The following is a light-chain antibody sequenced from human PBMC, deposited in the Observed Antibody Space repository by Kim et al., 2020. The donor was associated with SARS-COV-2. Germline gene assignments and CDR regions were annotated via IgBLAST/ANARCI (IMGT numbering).Light chain of an antibody. V-gene: IGLV1-47*01. CDR3: AAWDDSLSGRV. CDR2: KNN. CDR1: SSNIGSNY. Sequence: QPVLTQPPSASGTPGQRVTISCSGSSSNIGSNYVYWYQHLPGTAPKLLIYKNNQRPSGLPDRFSGSKSGTSASLAISGLRSEDEADYYCAAWDDSLSGRVFGGGTQLTVL. J-gene: IGLJ3*02.